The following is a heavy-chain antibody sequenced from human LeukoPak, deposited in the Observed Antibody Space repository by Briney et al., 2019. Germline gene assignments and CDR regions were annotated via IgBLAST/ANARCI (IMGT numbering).Heavy chain of an antibody. V-gene: IGHV1-3*03. CDR1: GYTFTGYY. J-gene: IGHJ6*03. Sequence: GASVKVSCKASGYTFTGYYMHWVRQAPGQRLEWMGWINAGNGNTKYSQEFQGRVTITRDTSASTAYMELSSLRSEDMAVYYCAREGRFLEPNYYYYYYMDVWGKGTTVTVSS. CDR3: AREGRFLEPNYYYYYYMDV. D-gene: IGHD3-3*01. CDR2: INAGNGNT.